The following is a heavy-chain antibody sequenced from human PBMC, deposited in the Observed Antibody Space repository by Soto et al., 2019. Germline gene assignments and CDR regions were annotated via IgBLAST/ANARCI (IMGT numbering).Heavy chain of an antibody. Sequence: GGSLRLSCAASGFTFSSCGMHLVREGPGKWLEWVAVISYDGSNKCFGDSVKGRFTISRDNSKNTLYLQMNSPRAEDTAVYYCAKDLGYGDYGYYFDYWGQGILVTVSS. CDR1: GFTFSSCG. J-gene: IGHJ4*02. V-gene: IGHV3-30*18. D-gene: IGHD4-17*01. CDR3: AKDLGYGDYGYYFDY. CDR2: ISYDGSNK.